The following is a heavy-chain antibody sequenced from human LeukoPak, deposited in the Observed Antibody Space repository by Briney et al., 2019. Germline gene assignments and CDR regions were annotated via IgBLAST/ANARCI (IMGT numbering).Heavy chain of an antibody. CDR3: ARGFKDIVVVPAALGY. CDR1: GFTVSSNY. J-gene: IGHJ4*02. Sequence: GGSLRLSCAASGFTVSSNYMSWVRQAPGKGLEWVSVIYSGGSTYYADSVKGRFTISRDNSKNTLYLQMNSLRAEDTAVYYCARGFKDIVVVPAALGYWGQGTLVTVSS. D-gene: IGHD2-2*01. CDR2: IYSGGST. V-gene: IGHV3-66*01.